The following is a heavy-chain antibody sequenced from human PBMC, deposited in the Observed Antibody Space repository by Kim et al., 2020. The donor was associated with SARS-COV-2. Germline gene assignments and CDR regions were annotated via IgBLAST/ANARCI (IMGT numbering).Heavy chain of an antibody. CDR2: LSARGDST. J-gene: IGHJ5*02. D-gene: IGHD2-2*02. Sequence: GGSLRLSCAASGFTFSSYAMIWVRQAPGKGLEWVSSLSARGDSTYYADSVKGRFTISRDNSKNTLYLQMNSLRAEDTAVYYCAQGGYCSSHTCYTGQGPWGQGTLVTVPS. CDR1: GFTFSSYA. CDR3: AQGGYCSSHTCYTGQGP. V-gene: IGHV3-23*01.